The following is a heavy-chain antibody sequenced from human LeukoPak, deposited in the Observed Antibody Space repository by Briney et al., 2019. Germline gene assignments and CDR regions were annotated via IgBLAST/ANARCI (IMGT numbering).Heavy chain of an antibody. D-gene: IGHD4-17*01. CDR3: ARRRGYGDCFDY. J-gene: IGHJ4*02. Sequence: GGSLRLSCAASGFTLSSYAMSWVRQAPGKGLEWVSAISGSGGSTYYADSVKGRFTISRDNSKNTLYLQMNSLRAEDTAVYYCARRRGYGDCFDYWGQGTLVTVSS. CDR1: GFTLSSYA. CDR2: ISGSGGST. V-gene: IGHV3-23*01.